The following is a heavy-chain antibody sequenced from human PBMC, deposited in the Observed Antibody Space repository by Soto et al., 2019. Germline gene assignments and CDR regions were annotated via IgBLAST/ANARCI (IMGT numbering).Heavy chain of an antibody. V-gene: IGHV4-39*01. D-gene: IGHD2-2*01. CDR1: GGSISSSSYY. CDR3: ARQGLTSCYGVCYYYYYGMDV. Sequence: QLQLQESGPGLVKPSETLSLTCTVSGGSISSSSYYWGWIRQPPGKGLEWIGSIYYSGSTYYNPSLKSRVTISVDTSKNQFSLKLSSVTAADTAVYYCARQGLTSCYGVCYYYYYGMDVWGQGTTVTVSS. J-gene: IGHJ6*02. CDR2: IYYSGST.